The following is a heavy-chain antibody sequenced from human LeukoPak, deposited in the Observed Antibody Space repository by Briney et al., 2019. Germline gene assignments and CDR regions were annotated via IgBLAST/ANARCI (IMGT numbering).Heavy chain of an antibody. D-gene: IGHD3-3*01. V-gene: IGHV3-33*01. CDR2: IWYGGSNK. J-gene: IGHJ4*02. Sequence: GGSLRLSCAASGFTFSSYGMRWVRQAPGKGLEWVAVIWYGGSNKYYADSVKGRFTISRDNSKNTLDLQMNSLRAEDTAVYYCARDRSYDFWSGYSTPDYWGQGTLVTVSS. CDR1: GFTFSSYG. CDR3: ARDRSYDFWSGYSTPDY.